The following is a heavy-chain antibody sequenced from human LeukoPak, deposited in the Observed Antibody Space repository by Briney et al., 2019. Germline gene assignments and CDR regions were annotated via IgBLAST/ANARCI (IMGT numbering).Heavy chain of an antibody. V-gene: IGHV1-69*04. CDR3: ARDEMRCSSTSCYTGYYYGMDV. CDR1: GGTFSSYA. J-gene: IGHJ6*02. CDR2: IIPIFGIA. Sequence: SVKVSCKAFGGTFSSYAISWVRQAPGQGLEWMGRIIPIFGIANYAQKFQGRVTITADKSTSTAYMELSSLRSEDTAVYYCARDEMRCSSTSCYTGYYYGMDVWGQGTTVTVSS. D-gene: IGHD2-2*02.